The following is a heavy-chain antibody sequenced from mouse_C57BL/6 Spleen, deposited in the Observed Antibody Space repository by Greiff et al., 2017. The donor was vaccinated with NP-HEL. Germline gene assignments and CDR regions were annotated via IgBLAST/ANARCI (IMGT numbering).Heavy chain of an antibody. V-gene: IGHV1-52*01. CDR2: IDPSDSET. D-gene: IGHD1-1*02. J-gene: IGHJ2*01. Sequence: VQLQQPGAELVRPGSSVKLSCKASGYTFTSYWMHWVKQRPIQGLEWIGNIDPSDSETHYNQKFKDKATLTVDKSSSTAYMQLSSLTSEDSAVYYCARGAYGYVDYWGQGTTLTVSS. CDR1: GYTFTSYW. CDR3: ARGAYGYVDY.